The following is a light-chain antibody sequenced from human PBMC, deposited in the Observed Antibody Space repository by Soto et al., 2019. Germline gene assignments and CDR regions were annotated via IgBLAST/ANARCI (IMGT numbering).Light chain of an antibody. CDR1: QSVGTN. CDR2: YAS. J-gene: IGKJ5*01. Sequence: EIIMTQSPGTVSLSPGETATLSCWASQSVGTNVAWYQQKPGQAPRLLMYYASTRATGIPARFSGSGSGTEFTLSITSLQSEDFALYYCQQYNDWPPITFGRGTRLEIK. CDR3: QQYNDWPPIT. V-gene: IGKV3-15*01.